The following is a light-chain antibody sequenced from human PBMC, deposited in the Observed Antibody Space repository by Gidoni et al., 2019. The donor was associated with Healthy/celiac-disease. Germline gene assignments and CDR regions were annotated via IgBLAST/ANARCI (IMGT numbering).Light chain of an antibody. Sequence: DIVMTQSPATLSVSPGERATLSCRASQSVSSNLAWYQQKPGQAPRLLIYGASTRATGIPARFSGSGSGPEFTLTISSLQSEDFAVYYCQQYNNWPPLTFGGETRVEIK. CDR3: QQYNNWPPLT. CDR1: QSVSSN. CDR2: GAS. J-gene: IGKJ4*01. V-gene: IGKV3-15*01.